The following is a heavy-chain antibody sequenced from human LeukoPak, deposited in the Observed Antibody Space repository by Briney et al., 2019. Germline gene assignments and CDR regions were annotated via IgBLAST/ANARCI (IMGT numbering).Heavy chain of an antibody. Sequence: GGSLRLSCTASGFPFSSYGMHWVRQAPGKGLEGVAVIWYDGSNKYYADSVKGRFTISRDNSKNTLYLQMNSLRAEDTALYYCARESGNHDAFDIWGQGTMVTVSS. CDR3: ARESGNHDAFDI. CDR1: GFPFSSYG. D-gene: IGHD4-23*01. CDR2: IWYDGSNK. V-gene: IGHV3-33*01. J-gene: IGHJ3*02.